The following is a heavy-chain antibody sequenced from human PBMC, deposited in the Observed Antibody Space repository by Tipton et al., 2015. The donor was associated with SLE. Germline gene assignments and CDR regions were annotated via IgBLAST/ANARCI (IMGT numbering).Heavy chain of an antibody. CDR3: ARGRGSSSSGHY. V-gene: IGHV4-34*01. CDR1: GGSFSGYY. J-gene: IGHJ4*02. D-gene: IGHD6-6*01. CDR2: INHSGST. Sequence: LTCAVYGGSFSGYYWSWIRQPPGKGLEWIGEINHSGSTNYNPSLKSRVTISVDTSKNQFSLKLSSVTAADTAVYYCARGRGSSSSGHYWGQGTLVTVSS.